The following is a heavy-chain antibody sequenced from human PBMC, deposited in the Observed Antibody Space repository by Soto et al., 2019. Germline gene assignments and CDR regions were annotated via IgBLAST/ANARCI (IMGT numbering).Heavy chain of an antibody. CDR3: ARASSSSSAIDY. CDR2: IYDIGSA. J-gene: IGHJ4*02. V-gene: IGHV4-31*03. Sequence: QVQLQESGPGLLKPSQTLSLTCTVSGESISSGGYYWSWIRQHPGKGLEWIGYIYDIGSAYYNPSLKSRVSISMDTSKNQFAMRLSSVTAADTAVYYCARASSSSSAIDYWGQGTLITVSS. D-gene: IGHD6-6*01. CDR1: GESISSGGYY.